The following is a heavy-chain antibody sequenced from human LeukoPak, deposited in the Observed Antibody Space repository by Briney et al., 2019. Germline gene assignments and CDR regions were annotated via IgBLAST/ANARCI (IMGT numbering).Heavy chain of an antibody. D-gene: IGHD2-2*01. CDR3: ARDVRLNCSSTSCYLFWFDP. CDR2: IIPILGIA. V-gene: IGHV1-69*04. Sequence: ASVKVSCKASGGTVSSYAISWVGQAPGQGREWMGRIIPILGIANYAQNFQGRVTITADQSTSTAYTELSSLRSEDTAVNYCARDVRLNCSSTSCYLFWFDPWGQGTLVTVSS. CDR1: GGTVSSYA. J-gene: IGHJ5*02.